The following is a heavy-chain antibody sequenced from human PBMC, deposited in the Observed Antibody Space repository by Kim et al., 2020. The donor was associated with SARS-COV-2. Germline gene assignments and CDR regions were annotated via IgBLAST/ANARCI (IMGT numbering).Heavy chain of an antibody. D-gene: IGHD4-17*01. CDR3: VKADTYGDYAIDY. J-gene: IGHJ4*02. CDR2: ISSNGGST. CDR1: GFTFSSYA. V-gene: IGHV3-64D*06. Sequence: GGSLRLSCSASGFTFSSYAVHWVRQAPGKGLEYVSAISSNGGSTYYADSVKGRFTISRDNSKNTLYLQMSSLRAEDTAVYYCVKADTYGDYAIDYWGQGTLVTVSS.